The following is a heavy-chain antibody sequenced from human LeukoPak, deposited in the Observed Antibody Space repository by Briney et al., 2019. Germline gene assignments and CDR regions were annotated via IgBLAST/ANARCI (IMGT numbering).Heavy chain of an antibody. CDR3: AKDRDGIVVVPTHTFDP. J-gene: IGHJ5*02. D-gene: IGHD2-2*01. CDR1: GFTFSNFW. V-gene: IGHV3-7*03. Sequence: GGSLRLSCTASGFTFSNFWVGWVRQAPGKGLEWVANIKQDETEKFYLGSVKGRFTISRDNAKNSLYLQMNSLRAEDTAVYYCAKDRDGIVVVPTHTFDPWGQGTLVTVSS. CDR2: IKQDETEK.